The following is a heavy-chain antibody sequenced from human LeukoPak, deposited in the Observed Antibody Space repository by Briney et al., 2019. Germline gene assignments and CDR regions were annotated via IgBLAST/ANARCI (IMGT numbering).Heavy chain of an antibody. Sequence: SETLSLTCTVSGGSISSSSYYWGWIRQPPGKGLEWIGSIYYSGSTYYNPSLKSRVTMSVDTSKNQFSLKLSSVTAADTAVYYCARDRSGYDPQSNYYYYYMDVWGKGTTVTVSS. CDR2: IYYSGST. J-gene: IGHJ6*03. V-gene: IGHV4-39*07. D-gene: IGHD5-12*01. CDR1: GGSISSSSYY. CDR3: ARDRSGYDPQSNYYYYYMDV.